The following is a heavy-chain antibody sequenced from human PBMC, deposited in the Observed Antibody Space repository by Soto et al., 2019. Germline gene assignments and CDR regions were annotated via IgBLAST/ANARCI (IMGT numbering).Heavy chain of an antibody. Sequence: PSETLSLTCAVYGGSFSGYYWSWIRQPPGKGLEWIGEINHSGSTNYNPSLKSRVTISVDTSKNQFSLKLSSVTAADTAVYYCAREVGLYSSSSHRMDVWGQGTTVTVSS. D-gene: IGHD6-6*01. CDR1: GGSFSGYY. CDR2: INHSGST. V-gene: IGHV4-34*01. CDR3: AREVGLYSSSSHRMDV. J-gene: IGHJ6*02.